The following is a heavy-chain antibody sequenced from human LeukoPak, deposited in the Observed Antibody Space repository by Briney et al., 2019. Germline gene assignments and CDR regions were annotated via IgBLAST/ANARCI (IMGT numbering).Heavy chain of an antibody. CDR2: ISYDGSNK. J-gene: IGHJ6*02. CDR3: ARASCSSTSCSRGYYYYGMDV. D-gene: IGHD2-2*01. CDR1: GFTFSSYA. V-gene: IGHV3-30-3*01. Sequence: GGSLRLSCAASGFTFSSYATHWVRQAPGKGLEWVAVISYDGSNKYYADSVKGRFTISRDNSKNTLYLQMNSLRAEDTAVYYCARASCSSTSCSRGYYYYGMDVWGQGTTVAVSS.